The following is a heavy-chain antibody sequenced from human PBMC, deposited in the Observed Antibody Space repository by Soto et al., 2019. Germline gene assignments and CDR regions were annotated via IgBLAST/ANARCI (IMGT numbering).Heavy chain of an antibody. CDR2: IWFDGSNK. V-gene: IGHV3-33*01. Sequence: GGSLRLSCAASGFTFSSYGMHWVRQGPGKGLEWVAVIWFDGSNKYYADSLEGRFTISRDNSKNTLYLQMNSLRAEDTAVYYCARRDYYGPRSVPWALDIWGQGTMVTVSS. CDR3: ARRDYYGPRSVPWALDI. J-gene: IGHJ3*02. CDR1: GFTFSSYG. D-gene: IGHD3-10*01.